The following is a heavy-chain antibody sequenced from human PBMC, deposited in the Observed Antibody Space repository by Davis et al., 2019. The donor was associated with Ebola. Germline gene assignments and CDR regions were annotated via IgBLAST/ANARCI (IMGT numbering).Heavy chain of an antibody. V-gene: IGHV1-8*01. CDR2: MNPNSGNT. Sequence: ASVKVSCKASGYTFTSYDINWVRQATGQGLEWMGWMNPNSGNTGYAQKFQGRVTMTRNTSISTAYMELSSLRSEDTAVYYCARGGTGCSGGSCRYYYYGMDVWGQGTTVTVSS. CDR3: ARGGTGCSGGSCRYYYYGMDV. D-gene: IGHD2-15*01. CDR1: GYTFTSYD. J-gene: IGHJ6*02.